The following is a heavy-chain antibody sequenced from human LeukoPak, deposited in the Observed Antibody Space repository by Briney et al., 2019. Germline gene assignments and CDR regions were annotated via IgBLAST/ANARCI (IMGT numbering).Heavy chain of an antibody. CDR3: ARDADMENAFDI. Sequence: GGSLRLSCAASGFTFSSCSMNWVRQAPGKGLEWVSSISSSSSYIYYADSVKGRFTISRDNAKNSLYLQMNSLRAEDTAVYYCARDADMENAFDIWGQGTMVTVSS. J-gene: IGHJ3*02. V-gene: IGHV3-21*01. CDR1: GFTFSSCS. D-gene: IGHD3-9*01. CDR2: ISSSSSYI.